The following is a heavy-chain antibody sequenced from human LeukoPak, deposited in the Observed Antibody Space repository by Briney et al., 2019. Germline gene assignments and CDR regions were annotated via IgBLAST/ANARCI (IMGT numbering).Heavy chain of an antibody. Sequence: SVKVSCKASGGTFSSYAISWVRQAPGQGLEWMGRIIPILGIANYAQKFQGRVTITANKSTSTAYMELSSLRSEDTAVYYCARDGGLLWFGELFDYWGQGTLVTVSS. V-gene: IGHV1-69*04. J-gene: IGHJ4*02. D-gene: IGHD3-10*01. CDR1: GGTFSSYA. CDR2: IIPILGIA. CDR3: ARDGGLLWFGELFDY.